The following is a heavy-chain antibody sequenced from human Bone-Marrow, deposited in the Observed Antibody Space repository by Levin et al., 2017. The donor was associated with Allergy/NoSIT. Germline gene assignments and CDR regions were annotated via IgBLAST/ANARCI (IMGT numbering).Heavy chain of an antibody. Sequence: EASVKVSCKASGFTFISSGMQWVRQARGRRLEWIGWIAVGSGNTNYAQKFQERVTITRDMSTSTAYMELSSLRSEDTAIYYCAAASFKYCSSTNCYNFEYWGQGTLVTVSS. J-gene: IGHJ4*02. CDR2: IAVGSGNT. V-gene: IGHV1-58*02. D-gene: IGHD2-2*02. CDR1: GFTFISSG. CDR3: AAASFKYCSSTNCYNFEY.